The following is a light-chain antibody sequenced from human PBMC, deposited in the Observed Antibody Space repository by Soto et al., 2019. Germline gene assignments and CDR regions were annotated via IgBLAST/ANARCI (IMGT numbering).Light chain of an antibody. CDR1: SSDVGGYNY. Sequence: QSALTQPASVSGSPGQSITISRTGTSSDVGGYNYVSWYQQHPGKAPKLMIYEVSNRPSGVSNRSSGSKSGNTASLTISGLQAEDEADYYCSSYTSSSTPNWVFGGGTKLTVL. CDR3: SSYTSSSTPNWV. CDR2: EVS. J-gene: IGLJ3*02. V-gene: IGLV2-14*01.